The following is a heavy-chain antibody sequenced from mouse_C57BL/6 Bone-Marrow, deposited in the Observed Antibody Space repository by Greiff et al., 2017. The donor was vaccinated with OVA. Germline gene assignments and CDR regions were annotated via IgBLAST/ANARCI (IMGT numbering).Heavy chain of an antibody. V-gene: IGHV7-1*01. Sequence: EVKLMESGGGLVQSGRSLRLSCATSGFTFSDFYMEWVRQAPGQGLEWIAASRNKANDYTTEYSASVKGRFIVSRDTSQSILYLQMNALRAEDTAMYYCARDAGYYDYDDGVMDYWGQGTSVTVSS. D-gene: IGHD2-4*01. J-gene: IGHJ4*01. CDR2: SRNKANDYTT. CDR3: ARDAGYYDYDDGVMDY. CDR1: GFTFSDFY.